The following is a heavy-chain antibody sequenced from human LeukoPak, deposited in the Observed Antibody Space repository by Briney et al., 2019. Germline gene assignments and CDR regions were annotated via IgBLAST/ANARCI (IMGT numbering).Heavy chain of an antibody. Sequence: SETLSLTCTVSGASITNGYYWGWIRQSPGKGLEWIGSIYHSGSTYRNPSLQSRVSMSADTSKNQFSLKLSSVTAADTAVYYCARDGSRSYVDYWGQGTLVTVSS. CDR1: GASITNGYY. V-gene: IGHV4-38-2*02. CDR3: ARDGSRSYVDY. CDR2: IYHSGST. D-gene: IGHD3-16*01. J-gene: IGHJ4*02.